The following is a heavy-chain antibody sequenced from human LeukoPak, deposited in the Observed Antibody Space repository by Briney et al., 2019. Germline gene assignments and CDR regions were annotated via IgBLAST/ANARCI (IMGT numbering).Heavy chain of an antibody. J-gene: IGHJ5*02. Sequence: SETLSLTCAVYGGSFSSYYWSWIRQPPGKGLEWIGEINHSGSTNYNPSLKSRVTISVDTSKNQFSLKLSSVTAADMAVYYCASGITVTTAWFDPWGQGTLVTVSS. D-gene: IGHD4-17*01. V-gene: IGHV4-34*01. CDR2: INHSGST. CDR3: ASGITVTTAWFDP. CDR1: GGSFSSYY.